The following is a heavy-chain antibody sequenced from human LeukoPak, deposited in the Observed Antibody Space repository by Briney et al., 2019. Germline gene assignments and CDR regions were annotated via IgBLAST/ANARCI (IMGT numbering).Heavy chain of an antibody. CDR3: ARPLLYSSGWYYFDY. J-gene: IGHJ4*02. V-gene: IGHV5-51*01. CDR1: GYSFTSYW. CDR2: IYPGDSDT. D-gene: IGHD6-19*01. Sequence: PGESLKISCKGSGYSFTSYWIGWVRQMPGKGLEWMGIIYPGDSDTRYSPSFQGQVTISGDKSISTAYLQWSSLKASDTAMYYCARPLLYSSGWYYFDYWGQGTLVTVSS.